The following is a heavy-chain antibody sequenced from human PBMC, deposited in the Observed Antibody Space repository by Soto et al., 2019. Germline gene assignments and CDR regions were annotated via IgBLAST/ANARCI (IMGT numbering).Heavy chain of an antibody. CDR3: AREVAFMDV. CDR2: ITSSGSII. Sequence: QVQLVESGGGLVKPGGSLRLSCAASGFTFSDYYMSWIRQALGKGLEWVSYITSSGSIIYYGDSVKGRFTIYRDNAKNSLYLQINSLRAEDTAVYYCAREVAFMDVWVKGTTVTVSS. J-gene: IGHJ6*03. D-gene: IGHD2-15*01. CDR1: GFTFSDYY. V-gene: IGHV3-11*01.